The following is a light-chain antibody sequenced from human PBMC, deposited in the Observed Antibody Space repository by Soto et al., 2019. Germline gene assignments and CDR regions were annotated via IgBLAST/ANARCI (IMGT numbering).Light chain of an antibody. J-gene: IGKJ5*01. Sequence: DIQLTQSPSFLSASVGDRVTITCRASQGISNYLAWYQQKPGKAPKLLIYAASTLQSGVPSRFSGSGSGTEFSLTISSLQPEDFATYYCQQLNSYPLITFGQGTRLENK. CDR2: AAS. CDR1: QGISNY. V-gene: IGKV1-9*01. CDR3: QQLNSYPLIT.